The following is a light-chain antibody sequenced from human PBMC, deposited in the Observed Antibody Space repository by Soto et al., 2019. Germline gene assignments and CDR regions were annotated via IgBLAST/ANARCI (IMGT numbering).Light chain of an antibody. CDR3: SSYGGSNNFYV. V-gene: IGLV2-8*01. CDR1: SSDVGGYVY. J-gene: IGLJ1*01. CDR2: EVS. Sequence: QSALTQPPSASGSPGQSVTISCTGTSSDVGGYVYVSWYQRHPGKAPKLMIYEVSKRPSGVPDRFSGSKSGNTASLTVSGLQAEDGADYYCSSYGGSNNFYVFGTGTMVT.